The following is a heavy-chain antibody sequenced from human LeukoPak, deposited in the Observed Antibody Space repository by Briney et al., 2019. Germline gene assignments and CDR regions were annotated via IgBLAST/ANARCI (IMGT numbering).Heavy chain of an antibody. Sequence: ASLKVSCKASGYTFTGSYIHWMRQAPGQGLEWMGWINPNSGGTKYAQNFQGRVTVTRDTSTSTAYMELSGLRADDTAVYYCARVAYCTKGLCMNLDLWGQGTLVTVSS. J-gene: IGHJ4*02. D-gene: IGHD2-8*01. CDR2: INPNSGGT. CDR3: ARVAYCTKGLCMNLDL. V-gene: IGHV1-2*02. CDR1: GYTFTGSY.